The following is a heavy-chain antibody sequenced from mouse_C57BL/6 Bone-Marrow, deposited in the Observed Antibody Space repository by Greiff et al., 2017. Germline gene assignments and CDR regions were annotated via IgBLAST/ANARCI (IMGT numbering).Heavy chain of an antibody. V-gene: IGHV5-4*01. D-gene: IGHD4-1*01. CDR1: GFTFSSYA. Sequence: EVQGVESGGGLVKPGGSLELSCAASGFTFSSYAMSWVRQTPEKRLEWVATISDGGSYTYYPDNVKGRFTISRDNAKNNLYLQMSHLKSEDTAMYYCARGWDYYAMDYWGQGTSVTVSS. CDR2: ISDGGSYT. J-gene: IGHJ4*01. CDR3: ARGWDYYAMDY.